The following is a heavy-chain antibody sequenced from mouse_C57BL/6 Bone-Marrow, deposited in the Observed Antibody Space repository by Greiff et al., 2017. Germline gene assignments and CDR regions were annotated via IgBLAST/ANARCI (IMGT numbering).Heavy chain of an antibody. CDR1: GFNIKNTY. D-gene: IGHD1-1*02. CDR3: AREDGLWDPYFDY. V-gene: IGHV14-3*01. Sequence: EVKLVESVAELVRPGASVKLSCTASGFNIKNTYMHWVKQRPEQGLEWIGRIDPANGNTKYAPKFQGKATITADTSSNTAYLQLSSLTSEDTAIYYCAREDGLWDPYFDYWGQGTTLTVSS. J-gene: IGHJ2*01. CDR2: IDPANGNT.